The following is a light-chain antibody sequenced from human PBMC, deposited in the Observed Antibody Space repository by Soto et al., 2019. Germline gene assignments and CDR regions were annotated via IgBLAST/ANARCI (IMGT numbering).Light chain of an antibody. CDR3: CSYAGSYTYV. CDR2: EVS. V-gene: IGLV2-8*01. Sequence: QSALTQPPSASGSPGQSVTISCTGTSSDVGGYNYVSWYQQHPGKAPKLMIYEVSKRPSGVPDRFSGSKSGNTASLTVSGLQAEDEAEYYCCSYAGSYTYVFGTETKLTVL. CDR1: SSDVGGYNY. J-gene: IGLJ1*01.